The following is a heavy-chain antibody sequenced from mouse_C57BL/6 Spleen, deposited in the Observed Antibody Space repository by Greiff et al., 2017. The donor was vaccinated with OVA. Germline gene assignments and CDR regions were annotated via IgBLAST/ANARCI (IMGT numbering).Heavy chain of an antibody. CDR3: AKYDYAGAWFAY. Sequence: QVQLQQSGAELMKPGASVKLSCKATGYTFTGYWIEWVKQRPGHGLEWIGEILPGSGSTNYNEKFKGKATFTADTSSNTAYMQLSSLTTEDSATYYCAKYDYAGAWFAYWGQGTLVTVSA. CDR2: ILPGSGST. D-gene: IGHD2-4*01. J-gene: IGHJ3*01. V-gene: IGHV1-9*01. CDR1: GYTFTGYW.